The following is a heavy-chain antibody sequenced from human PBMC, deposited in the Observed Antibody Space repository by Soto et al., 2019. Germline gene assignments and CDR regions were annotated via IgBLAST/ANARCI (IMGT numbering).Heavy chain of an antibody. CDR3: ARSYGSGSYYLPNWFDP. CDR2: IYHSGST. Sequence: SETLSLTCAVSGGSISSGGYSWSWIRQPPGKGLEWIGYIYHSGSTYYNPSLKSRVTISVDRSKNQFSLKLSSVTAADTAVYYCARSYGSGSYYLPNWFDPWGQGTLVTVSS. V-gene: IGHV4-30-2*01. J-gene: IGHJ5*02. D-gene: IGHD3-10*01. CDR1: GGSISSGGYS.